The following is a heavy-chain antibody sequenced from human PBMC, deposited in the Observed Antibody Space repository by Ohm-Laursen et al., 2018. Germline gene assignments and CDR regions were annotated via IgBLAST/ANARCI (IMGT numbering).Heavy chain of an antibody. J-gene: IGHJ6*02. CDR3: ARGGDSSGYYPHYYYYGLDV. D-gene: IGHD3-22*01. Sequence: ASVKVSCKASGYIFTGYYIHWVRLAPGQGPEWMGWINPNSGGTNYAQKFQGRVTMTRDTSINTAYMEVSRLRSDDTAVYYCARGGDSSGYYPHYYYYGLDVWGQGTTVTVSS. CDR2: INPNSGGT. V-gene: IGHV1-2*02. CDR1: GYIFTGYY.